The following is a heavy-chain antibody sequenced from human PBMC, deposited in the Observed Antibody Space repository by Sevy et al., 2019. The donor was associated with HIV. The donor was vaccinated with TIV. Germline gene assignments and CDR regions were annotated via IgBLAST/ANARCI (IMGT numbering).Heavy chain of an antibody. CDR1: GYTFTSYG. J-gene: IGHJ3*02. CDR3: ARTRIAVDVLGAFDI. V-gene: IGHV1-18*04. D-gene: IGHD6-19*01. Sequence: AAVKVSCKASGYTFTSYGISWVRQAPGQGLEWMGWISAYNGNTNYAQKLQGRVTMTTDTSTSTAYMELTSLRSADTAVYYSARTRIAVDVLGAFDIWGQGTMVTVSS. CDR2: ISAYNGNT.